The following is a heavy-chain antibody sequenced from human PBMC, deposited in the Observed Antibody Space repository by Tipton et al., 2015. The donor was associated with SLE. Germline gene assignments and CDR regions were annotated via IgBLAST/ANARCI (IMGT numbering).Heavy chain of an antibody. D-gene: IGHD5-24*01. CDR3: ARGDGYNFDY. J-gene: IGHJ4*02. CDR2: IYHSGST. Sequence: SLTCAVSGYSISSGYYWGWIRQPPGKGLEWIGSIYHSGSTYYNPSLKSRVTISVDTSKNQFSLKLSSVTAADTAVYYCARGDGYNFDYWGQGTLVTVSS. V-gene: IGHV4-38-2*01. CDR1: GYSISSGYY.